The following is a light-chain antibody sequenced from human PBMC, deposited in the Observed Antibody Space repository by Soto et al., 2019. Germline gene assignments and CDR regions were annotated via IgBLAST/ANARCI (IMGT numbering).Light chain of an antibody. CDR2: RAS. CDR1: QSVSNW. CDR3: QQYSRFPWT. V-gene: IGKV1-5*03. J-gene: IGKJ3*01. Sequence: DIQMTQSPSTLSASVGDRVTITCRASQSVSNWLAWYQQKPGKAPKLLIYRASNLESGVPSRFSGNGSGTEFTLTISSLQPDDFATYCCQQYSRFPWTFGPGTKVDIK.